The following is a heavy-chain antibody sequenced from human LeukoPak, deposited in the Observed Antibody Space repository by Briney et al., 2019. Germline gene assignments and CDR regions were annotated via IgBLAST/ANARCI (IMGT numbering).Heavy chain of an antibody. J-gene: IGHJ4*02. Sequence: GGSLRLSCAASGFTFSSYAMNWVRQAPGKGLEWVSGISGSGNSTYYADSVKGRFTISRDNSKNTLYLQMNSLRAEDTAVYYCAKDLGNWNGLDYWGQGTLVTVSS. CDR1: GFTFSSYA. CDR3: AKDLGNWNGLDY. D-gene: IGHD1-1*01. V-gene: IGHV3-23*01. CDR2: ISGSGNST.